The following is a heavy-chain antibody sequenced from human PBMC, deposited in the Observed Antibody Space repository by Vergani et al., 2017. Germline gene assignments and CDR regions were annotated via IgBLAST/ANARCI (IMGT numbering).Heavy chain of an antibody. Sequence: QVQLVQSGAEVKKPGSSVKVSCKASGGTFSSYTISWVRQAPGQGLEWMGRIIPILGIANYAQKFQGRVTITADKSTSTAYMELSSLKASDTAMYYCARRMEGGYGHAVDYWGQGTLVTVSS. D-gene: IGHD3-22*01. CDR1: GGTFSSYT. CDR2: IIPILGIA. J-gene: IGHJ4*02. CDR3: ARRMEGGYGHAVDY. V-gene: IGHV1-69*02.